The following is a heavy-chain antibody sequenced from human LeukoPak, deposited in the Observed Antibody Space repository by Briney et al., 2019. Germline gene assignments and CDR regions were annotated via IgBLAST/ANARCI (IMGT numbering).Heavy chain of an antibody. J-gene: IGHJ6*03. CDR2: IKSKTDGGTT. V-gene: IGHV3-15*01. CDR1: GFTFSSYW. Sequence: GGSLRLSCAASGFTFSSYWMSWVRQAPGKGLEWVGRIKSKTDGGTTDYAAPVKGRFTISRDDSKNTLYLQINSLKTEDTAVYYCATIVRGSSWSGLTRFYYYYYMDVWGKGTTVTISS. CDR3: ATIVRGSSWSGLTRFYYYYYMDV. D-gene: IGHD6-13*01.